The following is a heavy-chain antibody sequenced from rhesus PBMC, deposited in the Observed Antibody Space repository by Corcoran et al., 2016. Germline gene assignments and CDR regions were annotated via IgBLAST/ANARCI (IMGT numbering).Heavy chain of an antibody. J-gene: IGHJ4*01. CDR1: GDSISSSF. Sequence: QVQLQESGPGLVKPSETLSVTCAVSGDSISSSFWSWMRQAPGKGLEWIGCISDVCISTNYNPSLKSRVTLSVDTSKNQFSLKLTSVTAADTAVYYCASSSVGATHFDYWGQGVLVTVSS. CDR2: ISDVCIST. V-gene: IGHV4-169*02. D-gene: IGHD1-44*02. CDR3: ASSSVGATHFDY.